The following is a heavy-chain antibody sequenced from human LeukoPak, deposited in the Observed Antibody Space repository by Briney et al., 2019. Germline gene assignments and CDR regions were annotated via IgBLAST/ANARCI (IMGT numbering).Heavy chain of an antibody. CDR1: GDCISRSNW. CDR2: IYHSGST. Sequence: SETLSLTCAVSGDCISRSNWLSLVRQPPRKGLEWIGEIYHSGSTSYNPSLKSRVTISVDKSNNQFSLRMSSVTAADTAIYYCARSSGSNNWFDPWGQGTLVTVSS. V-gene: IGHV4-4*02. CDR3: ARSSGSNNWFDP. J-gene: IGHJ5*02. D-gene: IGHD1-26*01.